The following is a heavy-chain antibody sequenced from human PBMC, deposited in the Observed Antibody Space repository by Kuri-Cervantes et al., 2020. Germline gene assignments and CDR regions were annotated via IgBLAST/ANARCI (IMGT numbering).Heavy chain of an antibody. D-gene: IGHD3-22*01. J-gene: IGHJ5*02. V-gene: IGHV3-30-3*01. CDR2: ISYDGSNK. CDR3: SGCP. Sequence: GESLKISCAASGFTFSSYAMHWVRQAPGKGLEWVAVISYDGSNKYYADSVKGRFTISRDNAKNSLCLQMNSLRVEVRGLSDSSGCPWGQGTLVTVSS. CDR1: GFTFSSYA.